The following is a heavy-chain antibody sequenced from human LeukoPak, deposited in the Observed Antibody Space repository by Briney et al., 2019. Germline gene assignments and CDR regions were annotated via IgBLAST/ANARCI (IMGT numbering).Heavy chain of an antibody. CDR2: INPSGGST. Sequence: GASVKVSCKASGYTFISHNMHWVRQAPRHGLEWMGMINPSGGSTTYAQKFQGRVTMTRDTSTSTVYMELSSLRAEDTALYYCAKDNRYYDFWSGYFDYWGQGTLVTVSS. CDR1: GYTFISHN. J-gene: IGHJ4*02. V-gene: IGHV1-46*01. CDR3: AKDNRYYDFWSGYFDY. D-gene: IGHD3-3*01.